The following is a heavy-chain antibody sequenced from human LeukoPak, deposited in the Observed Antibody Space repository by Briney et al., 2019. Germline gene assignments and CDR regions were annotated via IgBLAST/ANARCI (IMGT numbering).Heavy chain of an antibody. CDR2: ISWNSGSI. CDR1: GFTFDDYA. D-gene: IGHD1-26*01. Sequence: GGSLRLSCAASGFTFDDYAMHWVRPAPGKGLEWVSGISWNSGSIGYADSVKGRFTISRDNAKNSLYLQMNSLRAEDTALYYCAKDMSGSYHVGLDYWGQGTLVTVSS. CDR3: AKDMSGSYHVGLDY. J-gene: IGHJ4*02. V-gene: IGHV3-9*01.